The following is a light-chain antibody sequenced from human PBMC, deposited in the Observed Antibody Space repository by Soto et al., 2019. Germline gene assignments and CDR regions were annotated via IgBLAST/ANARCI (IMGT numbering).Light chain of an antibody. CDR3: QHYGSSPEWT. J-gene: IGKJ1*01. CDR2: GEF. Sequence: EIVLTQSPGTLSLSPGERATLSCRASQSVSSSYLAWYQQKPGQAPRLLIYGEFSRATGIPDRFSGSGSGTDFTLTISRLEPEDFAVYYCQHYGSSPEWTFGQGTKVDIK. V-gene: IGKV3-20*01. CDR1: QSVSSSY.